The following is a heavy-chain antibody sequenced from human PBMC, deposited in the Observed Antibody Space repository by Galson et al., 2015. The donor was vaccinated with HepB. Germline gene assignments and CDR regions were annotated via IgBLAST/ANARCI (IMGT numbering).Heavy chain of an antibody. Sequence: SLRLSCAASGFTFSSYWMSWVRQAPGKGLEWVANIKQDGSEKYYVDSVKGRFTISRDNAKNSLYLQMNSLRAEDTAVYYCARVGSSGYHDAFDIWGQGTMVTVSS. CDR3: ARVGSSGYHDAFDI. V-gene: IGHV3-7*03. D-gene: IGHD3-22*01. CDR2: IKQDGSEK. CDR1: GFTFSSYW. J-gene: IGHJ3*02.